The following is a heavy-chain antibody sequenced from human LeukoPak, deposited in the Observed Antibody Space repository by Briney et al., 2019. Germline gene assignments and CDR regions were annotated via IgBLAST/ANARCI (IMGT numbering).Heavy chain of an antibody. Sequence: GRSLRLSCAASGFTFTTYAMTWVRQAPGKGLEWVSGISVSGGNTYNADSVKGRFTISRDNSKNTLYLQMNSLRAEDTAVYYCAKDFFSGLDAFDIWGQGTMVTVSS. CDR1: GFTFTTYA. J-gene: IGHJ3*02. CDR3: AKDFFSGLDAFDI. CDR2: ISVSGGNT. V-gene: IGHV3-23*01. D-gene: IGHD1-14*01.